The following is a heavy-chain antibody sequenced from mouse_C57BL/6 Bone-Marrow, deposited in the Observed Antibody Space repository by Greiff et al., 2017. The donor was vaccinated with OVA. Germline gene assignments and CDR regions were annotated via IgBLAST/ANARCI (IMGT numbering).Heavy chain of an antibody. Sequence: QVTLKVCGPGLLQPSQTLSLTCSFSGFSLSTFGMGVGWIRQPSGKGLEGLAHIWWDDDKYYNPALKSRHTISKDTAKNQVFLKYANVDTADTATYYCARIAEYYGSHLAMDYWGQGTSVTVSS. D-gene: IGHD1-1*01. V-gene: IGHV8-8*01. CDR3: ARIAEYYGSHLAMDY. J-gene: IGHJ4*01. CDR2: IWWDDDK. CDR1: GFSLSTFGMG.